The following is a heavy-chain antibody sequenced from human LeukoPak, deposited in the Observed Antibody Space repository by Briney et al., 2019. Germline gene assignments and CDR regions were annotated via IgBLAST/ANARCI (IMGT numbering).Heavy chain of an antibody. V-gene: IGHV1-58*01. CDR3: AASSSGYYYDYYYYGMDV. CDR1: VFTFTSSA. Sequence: GASVKVSCKASVFTFTSSAVQWVRQARGQRLEWIGWIVVGSGNTNYAQKFQERVTITRDMSTSTAYMELSSLRSEDTAVYYCAASSSGYYYDYYYYGMDVWGQGTTVTVSS. J-gene: IGHJ6*02. CDR2: IVVGSGNT. D-gene: IGHD3-22*01.